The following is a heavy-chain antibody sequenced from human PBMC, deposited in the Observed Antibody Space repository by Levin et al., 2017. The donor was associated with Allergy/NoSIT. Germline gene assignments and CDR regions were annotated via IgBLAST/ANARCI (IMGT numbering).Heavy chain of an antibody. CDR2: INHSGST. Sequence: PSETLSLTCAVYGGSFSGYYWSWIRQPPGKGLEWIGEINHSGSTNYNPSLKSRVTISVDTSKNQFSLKLSSVTAADTAVYYCARVNGDYEPLRYFDLWGRGTLVTVSS. V-gene: IGHV4-34*01. CDR3: ARVNGDYEPLRYFDL. D-gene: IGHD4-17*01. CDR1: GGSFSGYY. J-gene: IGHJ2*01.